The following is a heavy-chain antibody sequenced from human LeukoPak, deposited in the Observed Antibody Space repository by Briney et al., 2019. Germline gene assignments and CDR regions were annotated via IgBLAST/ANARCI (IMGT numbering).Heavy chain of an antibody. CDR2: ISGSGGST. CDR1: GFTFSSYA. J-gene: IGHJ4*02. V-gene: IGHV3-23*01. D-gene: IGHD3-10*01. CDR3: AKVRFGVTARYHFDF. Sequence: GGSLRLSCAASGFTFSSYAMSWVRQAPGKGREWVSAISGSGGSTYYADSVKGRFTISRDNSKNTLYLQMNSLRAEDTAVYYCAKVRFGVTARYHFDFWGQGTLVTVSS.